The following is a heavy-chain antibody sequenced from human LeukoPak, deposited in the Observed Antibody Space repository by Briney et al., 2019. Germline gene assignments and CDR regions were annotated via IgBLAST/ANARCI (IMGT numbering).Heavy chain of an antibody. J-gene: IGHJ4*02. CDR1: GFTFSSYA. V-gene: IGHV3-30*02. Sequence: GGSLRLSCAASGFTFSSYAMHWVRQAPGKGLEWVAFIRNDGRNTYYADSVKGRFAISRVNSKNTLYLQMNSLRAEDTAVYYCAKDRVSSETDFDCWGQGTLVTVSS. CDR2: IRNDGRNT. CDR3: AKDRVSSETDFDC. D-gene: IGHD3-22*01.